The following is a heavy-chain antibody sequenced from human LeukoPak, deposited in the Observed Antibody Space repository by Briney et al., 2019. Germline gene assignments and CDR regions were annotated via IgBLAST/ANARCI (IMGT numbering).Heavy chain of an antibody. V-gene: IGHV1-18*04. Sequence: ASVKVSCKASHYTFSDYAITWVRQAPGQGLEWMGWISSYNGNTNRMYAQKFQGRVTMTTDTSTSTAYTELRSLRKEDTAMYFCARVPRPYYYDGSGPFDYWGQGTQVTVSS. CDR2: ISSYNGNT. D-gene: IGHD3-22*01. CDR1: HYTFSDYA. J-gene: IGHJ4*02. CDR3: ARVPRPYYYDGSGPFDY.